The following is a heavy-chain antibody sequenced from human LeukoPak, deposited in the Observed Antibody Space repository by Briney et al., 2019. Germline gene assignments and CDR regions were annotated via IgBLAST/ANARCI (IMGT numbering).Heavy chain of an antibody. CDR2: INPNSGGT. V-gene: IGHV1-2*02. Sequence: GASVKVSCKVSGYTLTELSIHWVRQAPGQGLEWMGWINPNSGGTNYAQKFQGRVTMTRDTSISTAYMELSRLRSDDTAVYYCARGDIVVLPAGIPHNWFDPWGQGTLVTVSS. CDR1: GYTLTELS. J-gene: IGHJ5*02. CDR3: ARGDIVVLPAGIPHNWFDP. D-gene: IGHD2-2*02.